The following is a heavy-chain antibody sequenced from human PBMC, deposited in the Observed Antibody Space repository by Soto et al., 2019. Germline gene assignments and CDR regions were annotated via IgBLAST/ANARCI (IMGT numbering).Heavy chain of an antibody. CDR3: ARDKFPRTSSVYYLDY. D-gene: IGHD1-26*01. V-gene: IGHV3-33*01. J-gene: IGHJ4*02. CDR2: IWYDGSSQ. CDR1: GFNFNTYG. Sequence: QVQLVESGGGVVQPGKSLTLSCEASGFNFNTYGMHWVRQAPGKGLEWVAVIWYDGSSQSYVDSVKGRFTISRDNSKNTVSLQMNSLRAEDTAVYYCARDKFPRTSSVYYLDYWGQGNLVTGSS.